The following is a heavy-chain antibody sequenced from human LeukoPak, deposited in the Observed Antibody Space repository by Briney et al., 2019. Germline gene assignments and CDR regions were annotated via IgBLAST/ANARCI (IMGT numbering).Heavy chain of an antibody. CDR2: ISNSGST. CDR1: GGSISGNY. V-gene: IGHV4-4*07. CDR3: ARASSGSFYYFDY. J-gene: IGHJ4*02. D-gene: IGHD3-22*01. Sequence: SETLSLTCSVSGGSISGNYWSWIRQPAGKGLEWIGRISNSGSTNYNPSLKSRVTMSVDTAKNQFSLKLSSVTATDTAVYYCARASSGSFYYFDYWGQGTLVTVSS.